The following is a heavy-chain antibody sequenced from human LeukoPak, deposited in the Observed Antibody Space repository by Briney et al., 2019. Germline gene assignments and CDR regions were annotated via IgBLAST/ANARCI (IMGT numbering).Heavy chain of an antibody. D-gene: IGHD3-22*01. J-gene: IGHJ4*02. CDR3: ARDPAVLGYDSSGWDY. V-gene: IGHV1-69*05. CDR1: GYTFTSYG. CDR2: IIPIFGTA. Sequence: SVKVSCKASGYTFTSYGISWVRQAPGQGLEWMGRIIPIFGTANYAQKFQGRVTITTDESTSTAYMELSSLRSEDTAVYYCARDPAVLGYDSSGWDYWGQGTLVTVSS.